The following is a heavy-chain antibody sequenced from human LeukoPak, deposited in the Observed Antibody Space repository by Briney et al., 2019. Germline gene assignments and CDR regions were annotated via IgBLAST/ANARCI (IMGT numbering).Heavy chain of an antibody. V-gene: IGHV4-39*07. Sequence: SETLSLTCTVSGGSISSTSYYWGWIRQPPGRGLEWIGYIWRSDHTYYNPSLKSRVTMSLDKSKNQFSLKLSSVTAADTAVYYCAREGGFYRPLDYSGQGTLVTVSS. CDR3: AREGGFYRPLDY. CDR2: IWRSDHT. D-gene: IGHD3-3*01. CDR1: GGSISSTSYY. J-gene: IGHJ4*02.